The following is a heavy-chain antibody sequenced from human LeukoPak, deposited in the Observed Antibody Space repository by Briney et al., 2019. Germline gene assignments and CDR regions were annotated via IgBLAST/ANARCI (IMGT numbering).Heavy chain of an antibody. D-gene: IGHD3-10*01. CDR1: GFTFSSYA. CDR3: AKAGLLWFGEPYPPYYFDY. J-gene: IGHJ4*02. Sequence: GGSLRLSCAASGFTFSSYAMSWVRQAPGKGLEWVSAISGSGGSTYYADSVKGRFTISRDNSKNTLYLQMNSLRAEDTAVYYCAKAGLLWFGEPYPPYYFDYWGQGTLVTVSS. V-gene: IGHV3-23*01. CDR2: ISGSGGST.